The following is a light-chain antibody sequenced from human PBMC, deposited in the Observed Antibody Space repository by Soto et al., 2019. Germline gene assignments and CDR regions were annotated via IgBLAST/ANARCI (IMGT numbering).Light chain of an antibody. CDR2: GNS. V-gene: IGLV1-40*01. CDR1: SSNIGAGYD. CDR3: QSYDSSLSGVV. Sequence: QSVLTQPPSVSGAPGQRGTISCTGSSSNIGAGYDVHWYQQLPRTAPKLLISGNSNRPSGVPDRISGSKSGTSASLAITGLQAEDEADYYCQSYDSSLSGVVFGGGTKLTVL. J-gene: IGLJ2*01.